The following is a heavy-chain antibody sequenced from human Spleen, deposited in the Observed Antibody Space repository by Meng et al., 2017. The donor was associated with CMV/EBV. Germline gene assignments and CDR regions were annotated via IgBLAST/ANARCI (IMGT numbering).Heavy chain of an antibody. D-gene: IGHD4-17*01. CDR2: LYPGDSET. CDR1: GSNFSNSW. J-gene: IGHJ5*02. V-gene: IGHV5-51*01. CDR3: ARNGADEDYWFDP. Sequence: CQGSGSNFSNSWIGWVRQLPGKGLEWMGILYPGDSETRYSPSFQGQVLISADKSINTAYLQWYSLKASDTAMYFCARNGADEDYWFDPWGQGTLVTVSS.